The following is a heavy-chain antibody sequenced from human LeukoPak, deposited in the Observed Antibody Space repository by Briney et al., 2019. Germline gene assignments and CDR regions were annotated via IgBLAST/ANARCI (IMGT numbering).Heavy chain of an antibody. Sequence: SVKVSCKASGYTFTGYYMRWVRQAPGQGLEWMGGIIPIFGTANYAQKFQGRVTITTDESTSTAYMELSSLRSEDTAVYYCARARKGMEDAFDIWGQGTMVTVSS. CDR3: ARARKGMEDAFDI. J-gene: IGHJ3*02. V-gene: IGHV1-69*05. CDR2: IIPIFGTA. D-gene: IGHD3-10*01. CDR1: GYTFTGYY.